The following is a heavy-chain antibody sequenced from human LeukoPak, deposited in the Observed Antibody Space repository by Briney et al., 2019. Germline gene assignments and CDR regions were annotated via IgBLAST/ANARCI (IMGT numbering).Heavy chain of an antibody. CDR2: IYYSGST. D-gene: IGHD1-26*01. Sequence: ASETLSLTCTVSGGSITSYHYSWIRQPPGKGLELIVYIYYSGSTNYNPSLKSRVTISVDTSKNQFSLKLSSVTAADKAVYYCARGGSGTYYHYWGQGTLVTVSS. CDR1: GGSITSYH. CDR3: ARGGSGTYYHY. V-gene: IGHV4-59*01. J-gene: IGHJ4*02.